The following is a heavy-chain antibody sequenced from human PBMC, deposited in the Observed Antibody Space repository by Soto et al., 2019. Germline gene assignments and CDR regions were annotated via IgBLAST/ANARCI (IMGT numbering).Heavy chain of an antibody. J-gene: IGHJ4*02. Sequence: SETLSLTCTVSGGSISSYYWSWIRQPAGKGLEWIGRIYTSGSTNYNPSLKSRVTMSVDTSKNQFSLKLSSVTAADTAVYYCARTKAVWGSPYYFDYWGQGTLVTVSS. D-gene: IGHD3-16*01. CDR1: GGSISSYY. CDR3: ARTKAVWGSPYYFDY. V-gene: IGHV4-4*07. CDR2: IYTSGST.